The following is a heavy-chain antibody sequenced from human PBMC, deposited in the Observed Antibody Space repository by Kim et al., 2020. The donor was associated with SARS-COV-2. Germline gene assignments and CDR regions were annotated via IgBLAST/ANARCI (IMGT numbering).Heavy chain of an antibody. V-gene: IGHV3-7*01. CDR2: DGTGK. Sequence: DGTGKYYVDSVKGRFTISRDNARNAMFMQMNSLGAEDTAVYYCAKGGGSLWGQGTLVTVSS. D-gene: IGHD3-16*01. J-gene: IGHJ4*02. CDR3: AKGGGSL.